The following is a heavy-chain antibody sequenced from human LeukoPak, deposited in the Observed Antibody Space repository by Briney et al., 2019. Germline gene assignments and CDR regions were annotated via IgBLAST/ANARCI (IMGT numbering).Heavy chain of an antibody. Sequence: PGGSLRLSCAASGFTFSSYAMSWVRQAPGKGLEWISYISTSSSTIYYADSVKGRFTISRDNARNTLYLQMNRLRAEDTAVYYCARGVSSGWYGDWGQGTLVTVSS. CDR3: ARGVSSGWYGD. D-gene: IGHD6-19*01. CDR2: ISTSSSTI. J-gene: IGHJ4*02. V-gene: IGHV3-48*01. CDR1: GFTFSSYA.